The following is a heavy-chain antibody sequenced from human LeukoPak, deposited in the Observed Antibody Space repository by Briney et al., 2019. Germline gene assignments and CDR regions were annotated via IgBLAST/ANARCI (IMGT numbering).Heavy chain of an antibody. CDR1: GYRFTDYW. V-gene: IGHV5-51*01. Sequence: RESLKISCKGSGYRFTDYWIGWVRQMPGKGLEWMGIIYPGDSDTRYSPSFQGQVTISADKSINTAHLQWSSLKASDTAMYYCARGAAGTTPDYYYFGLDVWGQGTTVRVSS. CDR2: IYPGDSDT. D-gene: IGHD1-7*01. CDR3: ARGAAGTTPDYYYFGLDV. J-gene: IGHJ6*02.